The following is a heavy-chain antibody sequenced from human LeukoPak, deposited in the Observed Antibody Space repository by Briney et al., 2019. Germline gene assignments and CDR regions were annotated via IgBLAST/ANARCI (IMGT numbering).Heavy chain of an antibody. CDR2: INANSGDT. D-gene: IGHD3-22*01. J-gene: IGHJ3*02. CDR1: GYTFTGYY. CDR3: ASKWVTYYYNSSAYHYPTDVFDI. Sequence: ASVKVSCKASGYTFTGYYIHWVRQAPGQGLEWMGWINANSGDTNYAQKFQGRVTMTRDTSISTAYMELNRLRSDDTAVYFCASKWVTYYYNSSAYHYPTDVFDIWGQGTMVTVSS. V-gene: IGHV1-2*02.